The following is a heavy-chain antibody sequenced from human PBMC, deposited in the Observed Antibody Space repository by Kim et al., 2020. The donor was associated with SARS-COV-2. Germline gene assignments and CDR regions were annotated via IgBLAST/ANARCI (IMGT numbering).Heavy chain of an antibody. V-gene: IGHV1-46*01. CDR2: VNPTAGTT. CDR3: AKEGGSCSSLDCSLQHFDF. D-gene: IGHD2-21*02. J-gene: IGHJ4*02. Sequence: ASVKVSCKTSGYTFTNYYLHLVRQAPGQGLEWMGIVNPTAGTTNYAQKFQGRLTMTRDTSINTVYMELSSLTSEDTALYFCAKEGGSCSSLDCSLQHFDFWGLGTLVTVSS. CDR1: GYTFTNYY.